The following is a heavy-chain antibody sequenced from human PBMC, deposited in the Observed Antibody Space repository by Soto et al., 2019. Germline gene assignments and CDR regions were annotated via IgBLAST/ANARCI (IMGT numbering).Heavy chain of an antibody. Sequence: GGSLRLSCAASGFTFSNYAMSWVRQAPGKGLEWVSAISGSGGSTYYADSVKGRFTISRDNSKNTLYLQMNSLRAEDTAVYYCAKISSGWYLGYFDYWGQGTLVTVSS. CDR3: AKISSGWYLGYFDY. CDR1: GFTFSNYA. D-gene: IGHD6-19*01. CDR2: ISGSGGST. J-gene: IGHJ4*02. V-gene: IGHV3-23*01.